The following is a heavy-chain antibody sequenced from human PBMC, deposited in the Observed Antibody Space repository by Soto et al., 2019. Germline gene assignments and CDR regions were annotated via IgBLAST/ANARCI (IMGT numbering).Heavy chain of an antibody. V-gene: IGHV3-30-3*01. CDR2: ISYDGSNK. J-gene: IGHJ4*02. CDR3: AREFNWNYFDY. D-gene: IGHD1-20*01. Sequence: GGSLRLSCAASGFTFSSYAMHWVRQAPGKGLEWVAVISYDGSNKYYADSVKGRFTISRDNSKNTLYLQMNSLRAEDTAVYYCAREFNWNYFDYWGQGTLVTVSS. CDR1: GFTFSSYA.